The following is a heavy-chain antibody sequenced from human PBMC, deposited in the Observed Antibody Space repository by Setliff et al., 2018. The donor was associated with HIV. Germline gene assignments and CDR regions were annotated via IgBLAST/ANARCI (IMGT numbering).Heavy chain of an antibody. D-gene: IGHD4-17*01. CDR2: IDRGGNT. J-gene: IGHJ3*01. CDR1: GFTVINSY. CDR3: AKWTFLDFGVNSGDAFDF. Sequence: GESLKISCAAAGFTVINSYMSWVRRPPGKGLEWVSIIDRGGNTNYADSVKGRFTISRDSSRNTLYLQMNSLRAEDTAVYYCAKWTFLDFGVNSGDAFDFWG. V-gene: IGHV3-53*01.